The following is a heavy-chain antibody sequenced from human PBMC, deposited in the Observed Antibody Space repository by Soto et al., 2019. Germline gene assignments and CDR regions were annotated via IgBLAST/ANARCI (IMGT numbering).Heavy chain of an antibody. V-gene: IGHV1-3*01. D-gene: IGHD3-9*01. CDR3: AGGLTGYYKIGY. CDR2: INAGNGNT. CDR1: GYTFTGYY. Sequence: ASVKVSCKASGYTFTGYYVHWVRQAPGQRLEWMGWINAGNGNTNYAQKFQGRVTITRDTSASTAYMELSSLRSEDTAVYYCAGGLTGYYKIGYWGQGTLVTVSS. J-gene: IGHJ4*02.